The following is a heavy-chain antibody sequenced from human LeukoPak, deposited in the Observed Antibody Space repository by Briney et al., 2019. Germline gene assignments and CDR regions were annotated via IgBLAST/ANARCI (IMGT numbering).Heavy chain of an antibody. CDR3: ARSGSGYSYGYAY. J-gene: IGHJ4*02. D-gene: IGHD5-18*01. CDR2: IYPGDTNT. V-gene: IGHV5-51*01. Sequence: GESLKISGKASGYSFTDYWIAWVRQLPGKGLDWMGIIYPGDTNTKYSPAFQGQVTMSADKSTTTAYLQWSSLKASDTAMYYCARSGSGYSYGYAYWGQGTLVTVSS. CDR1: GYSFTDYW.